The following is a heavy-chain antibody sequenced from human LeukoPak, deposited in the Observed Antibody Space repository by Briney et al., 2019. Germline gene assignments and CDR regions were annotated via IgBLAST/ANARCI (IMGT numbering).Heavy chain of an antibody. Sequence: ASVKVSCKASGYTFTSYDFNWVRQATGQGLEWMGWMNPNSGNTGYAQKFQGRVTMTRNTSISTAHMELSSLRSEDTAVYYCARGMGSGSYSAAYYFDYWGQGTLVTVSS. CDR1: GYTFTSYD. CDR2: MNPNSGNT. V-gene: IGHV1-8*01. D-gene: IGHD3-22*01. CDR3: ARGMGSGSYSAAYYFDY. J-gene: IGHJ4*02.